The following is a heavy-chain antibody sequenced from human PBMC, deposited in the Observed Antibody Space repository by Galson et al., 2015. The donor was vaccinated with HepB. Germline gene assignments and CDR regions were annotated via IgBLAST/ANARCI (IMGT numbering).Heavy chain of an antibody. J-gene: IGHJ4*02. D-gene: IGHD3-22*01. V-gene: IGHV3-53*01. CDR3: ARSMNYYDSSGYLYYFDY. Sequence: SLRLSCAASGFTASGSHMSWVRQVPGKGLEWVSVIYSGGGTHYAGSVRGRFIISRDNSKKTLFLQMNSLRPEDTAVYYCARSMNYYDSSGYLYYFDYWGQGTLVTVSS. CDR1: GFTASGSH. CDR2: IYSGGGT.